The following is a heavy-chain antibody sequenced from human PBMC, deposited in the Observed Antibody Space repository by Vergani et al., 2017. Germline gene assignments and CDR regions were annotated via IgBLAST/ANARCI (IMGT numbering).Heavy chain of an antibody. CDR1: GYSFTSYW. CDR2: IYPGDSDT. V-gene: IGHV5-51*03. J-gene: IGHJ4*02. D-gene: IGHD2-2*02. CDR3: ARRGRGYCSSSSWYIIDY. Sequence: EVQLVQSGAEVKKPGESLKISCKASGYSFTSYWIGWVRQRPGKGLEWMGIIYPGDSDTRYSPSFQGQVTISADKSISTAYLQWSSLKAADTAMYYCARRGRGYCSSSSWYIIDYWGQGTLVTVSS.